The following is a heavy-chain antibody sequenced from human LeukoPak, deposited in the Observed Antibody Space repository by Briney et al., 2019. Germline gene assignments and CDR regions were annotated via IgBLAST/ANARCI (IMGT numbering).Heavy chain of an antibody. CDR3: ARDPVGLWFGEFDY. Sequence: GASVKLSCKASGGTFSSYAISWVRQAPGQGLEWMGGIIPIFGTANYAQKFQGRVTITADTSTSTTYMELSRLRSEDTAVYYCARDPVGLWFGEFDYWGQGTLVTVSS. CDR1: GGTFSSYA. J-gene: IGHJ4*02. CDR2: IIPIFGTA. V-gene: IGHV1-69*06. D-gene: IGHD3-10*01.